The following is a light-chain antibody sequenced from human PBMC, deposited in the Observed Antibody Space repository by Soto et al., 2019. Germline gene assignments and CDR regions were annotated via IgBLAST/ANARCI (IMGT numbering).Light chain of an antibody. CDR3: QQSFSTPLT. V-gene: IGKV1-39*01. CDR2: AAS. J-gene: IGKJ4*01. CDR1: QTINIY. Sequence: DIQMTQSPSSLSASVGDRVPLNCRASQTINIYLNWYQQKPGMSPKVMIHAASSLQSGVPSRFSGSGSGTDFTLTITGLQPEDVATYYCQQSFSTPLTLGGGTKVDI.